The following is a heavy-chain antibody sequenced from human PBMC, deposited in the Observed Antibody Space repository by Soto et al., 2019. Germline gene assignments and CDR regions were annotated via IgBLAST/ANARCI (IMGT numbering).Heavy chain of an antibody. V-gene: IGHV4-59*01. CDR3: ARGNWNYGLVLYDY. D-gene: IGHD1-7*01. J-gene: IGHJ4*02. Sequence: KTSETLSLTCTVSGGSISSYYWSWIRQPPGKGLEWIGYIYYSGSTNYNPSLKSRVTISVDTSKNQFSLKLSSVTAADTAVYYCARGNWNYGLVLYDYWGQGTLVTVSS. CDR2: IYYSGST. CDR1: GGSISSYY.